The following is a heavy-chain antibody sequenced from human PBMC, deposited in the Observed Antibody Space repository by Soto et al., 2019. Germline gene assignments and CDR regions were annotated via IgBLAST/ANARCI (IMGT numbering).Heavy chain of an antibody. CDR3: ARAIVAAAGRGGFSGYYYYGMDV. Sequence: PSETLSLTCTVSSGSVSDGDYYWNRIRQPPGKGLEWIGYIYYSGSTNYNPSLKSRVTISVDTSKNQFSLKLSSVTAADTAVYYCARAIVAAAGRGGFSGYYYYGMDVWGQGTTVTVSS. J-gene: IGHJ6*02. D-gene: IGHD6-13*01. CDR1: SGSVSDGDYY. V-gene: IGHV4-61*08. CDR2: IYYSGST.